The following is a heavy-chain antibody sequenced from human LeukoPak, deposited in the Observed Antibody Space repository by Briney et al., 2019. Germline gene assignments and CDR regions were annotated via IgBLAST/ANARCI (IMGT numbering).Heavy chain of an antibody. J-gene: IGHJ5*02. CDR1: GYSLSKLS. V-gene: IGHV1-24*01. Sequence: ASVKVSCKVSGYSLSKLSMHWVREAPGKGLEWVAGFDRDDGTTMYAQRFQGRVIMTEDTSADTAYMELSSLRSDDTAVYYCATVGRNYLVFDPWGQGTLVTVSS. CDR3: ATVGRNYLVFDP. D-gene: IGHD2/OR15-2a*01. CDR2: FDRDDGTT.